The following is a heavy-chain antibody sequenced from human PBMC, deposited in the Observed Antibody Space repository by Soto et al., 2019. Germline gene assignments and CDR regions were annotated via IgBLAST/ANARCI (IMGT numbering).Heavy chain of an antibody. Sequence: GGSLRLSCAASGSTFTSYAMSWVRQAPGKGLEWVSAISGSGGGTYYADSVKGRFTISRNISKNTLYLRMNSLRAEDTAVYYCAKEGRYYYDSSGEFDYWGQGTLVTVSS. CDR2: ISGSGGGT. D-gene: IGHD3-22*01. CDR3: AKEGRYYYDSSGEFDY. CDR1: GSTFTSYA. V-gene: IGHV3-23*01. J-gene: IGHJ4*02.